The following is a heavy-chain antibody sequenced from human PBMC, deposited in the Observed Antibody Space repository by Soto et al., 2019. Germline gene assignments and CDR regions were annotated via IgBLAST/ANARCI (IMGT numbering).Heavy chain of an antibody. CDR2: INPNSGGT. D-gene: IGHD6-13*01. CDR1: GYTFTGYY. Sequence: ASVKVSCKSSGYTFTGYYMHCVRQAPGQGLEWMGWINPNSGGTNYAQKFQGWVTMTRDTSISTAYMELSRLRSDDTAVYYCARAYSRDAFDIWGQGTMVTVSS. J-gene: IGHJ3*02. CDR3: ARAYSRDAFDI. V-gene: IGHV1-2*04.